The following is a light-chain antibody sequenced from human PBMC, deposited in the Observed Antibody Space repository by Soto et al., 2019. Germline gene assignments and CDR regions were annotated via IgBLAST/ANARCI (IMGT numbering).Light chain of an antibody. J-gene: IGKJ4*01. CDR3: QQTYRTPLT. CDR2: AAS. Sequence: DIQMTQSPSSLSASVGDRFTITCRAGQYIGRYLNWYQQKPGKASKLLIYAASSLHSGVPSRFSGSGSGTDFTLTISSLQPEDFATYSCQQTYRTPLTFGGGTKVDIK. V-gene: IGKV1-39*01. CDR1: QYIGRY.